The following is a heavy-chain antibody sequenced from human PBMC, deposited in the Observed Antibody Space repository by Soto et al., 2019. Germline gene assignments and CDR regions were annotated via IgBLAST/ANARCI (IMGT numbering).Heavy chain of an antibody. CDR3: AKGRSYYYYYGVDV. CDR2: IWYDGSNK. J-gene: IGHJ6*02. V-gene: IGHV3-33*06. CDR1: GFTFSSYG. Sequence: GGSLRLSCAASGFTFSSYGMHWVRQAPGKGLEWVAVIWYDGSNKYYADSVKGRFTISRDNSKSALYLQMNSLRAEDTALYYCAKGRSYYYYYGVDVWGQGTTVTVSS.